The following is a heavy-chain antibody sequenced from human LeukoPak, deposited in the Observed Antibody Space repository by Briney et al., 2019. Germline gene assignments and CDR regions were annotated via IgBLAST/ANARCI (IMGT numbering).Heavy chain of an antibody. Sequence: GGSLRLSCAASGLTFSIYSMNWVRQAPGKGLEWVSYISISSSTIYYADSVKGRFTISRDNAKNSLYLQMNSLRAEDTAVYYCAREAITGTFGFDPWGQGTLVTVSS. V-gene: IGHV3-48*01. D-gene: IGHD1-7*01. CDR2: ISISSSTI. J-gene: IGHJ5*02. CDR1: GLTFSIYS. CDR3: AREAITGTFGFDP.